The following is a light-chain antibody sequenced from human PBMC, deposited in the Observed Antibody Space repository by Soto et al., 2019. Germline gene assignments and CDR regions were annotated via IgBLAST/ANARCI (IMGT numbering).Light chain of an antibody. Sequence: DIQLTQSPSSLSASIGDRVTISCRASQNIKNYLYWYQQERGKTPKLLLYAASTLQGGVPSSFTGSGSGTDFTLTISSLLPVDVATYFCQQSYSHPWTVGQGTTV. CDR3: QQSYSHPWT. V-gene: IGKV1-39*01. CDR2: AAS. CDR1: QNIKNY. J-gene: IGKJ1*01.